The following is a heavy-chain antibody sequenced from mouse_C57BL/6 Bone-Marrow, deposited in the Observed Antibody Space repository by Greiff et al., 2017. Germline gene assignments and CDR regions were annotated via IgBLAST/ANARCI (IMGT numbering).Heavy chain of an antibody. J-gene: IGHJ1*03. CDR3: ASVTVVGYWYFDV. V-gene: IGHV1-64*01. D-gene: IGHD1-1*01. Sequence: QVQLQQSGAELVKPGASVKLSCKASGYTFTSYWMHWVKQRPGQGLEWIGMIHPNSGSTNYNEKFKSKATLTADKSSSTAYMQLSSLTSEDAAVYYCASVTVVGYWYFDVWGTGTTVTVAS. CDR2: IHPNSGST. CDR1: GYTFTSYW.